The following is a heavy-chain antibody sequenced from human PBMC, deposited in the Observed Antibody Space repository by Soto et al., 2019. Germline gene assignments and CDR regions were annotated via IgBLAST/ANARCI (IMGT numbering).Heavy chain of an antibody. CDR2: IWYDGSNK. V-gene: IGHV3-33*01. CDR3: ARGRAQYYFDY. J-gene: IGHJ4*02. Sequence: QVQLVESGGGVVQPGRSLRLSCAASGFTFSNYGMHWVRQAPGKGLEWVAVIWYDGSNKYYADSVKGRFTISRDNSKNTLYLQMNSLRAEDTAVYYCARGRAQYYFDYWGQGTLVTVSS. CDR1: GFTFSNYG.